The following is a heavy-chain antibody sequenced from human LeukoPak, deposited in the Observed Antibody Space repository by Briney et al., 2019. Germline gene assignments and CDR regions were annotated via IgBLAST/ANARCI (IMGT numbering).Heavy chain of an antibody. CDR3: VGGGDWLPEY. Sequence: SETLFLTCTVSGASVSGKFWSWIRHSPGNGLEWIGLIYYSGSTKFNPSLKSRVAMSVDPSNNQFSLSLNSVTTADTAVYFCVGGGDWLPEYWGRGTQVIVSS. D-gene: IGHD3/OR15-3a*01. CDR1: GASVSGKF. CDR2: IYYSGST. V-gene: IGHV4-59*02. J-gene: IGHJ4*01.